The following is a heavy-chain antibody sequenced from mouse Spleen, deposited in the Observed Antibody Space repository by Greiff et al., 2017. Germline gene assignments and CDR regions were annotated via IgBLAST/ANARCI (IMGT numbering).Heavy chain of an antibody. V-gene: IGHV3-6*01. Sequence: EVKLMESGPGLVKPSQSLSLTCSVTGYSITSGYYWNWIRQFPGNQLEWMGYISYDGSNNYNPSLKNRISITRDTSKNQFFLKLNSVTTEDTATYYCARSIYYDYGDWYFDVWGAGTTVTVSS. CDR1: GYSITSGYY. J-gene: IGHJ1*01. CDR2: ISYDGSN. CDR3: ARSIYYDYGDWYFDV. D-gene: IGHD2-4*01.